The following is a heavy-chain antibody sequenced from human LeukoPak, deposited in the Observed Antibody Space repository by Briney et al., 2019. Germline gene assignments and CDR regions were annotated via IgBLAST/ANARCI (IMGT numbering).Heavy chain of an antibody. CDR2: IYYSGST. CDR1: GGSISSYY. J-gene: IGHJ4*02. V-gene: IGHV4-59*12. CDR3: ARGKRIAAHPVDY. Sequence: PSETLSLTCTVSGGSISSYYWGWIRQPPGKGLEWIGYIYYSGSTNYNPSLKSRVTISVDTSKNQFSLKLSSVTAADTAVYYCARGKRIAAHPVDYWGQGTLVTVSS. D-gene: IGHD6-6*01.